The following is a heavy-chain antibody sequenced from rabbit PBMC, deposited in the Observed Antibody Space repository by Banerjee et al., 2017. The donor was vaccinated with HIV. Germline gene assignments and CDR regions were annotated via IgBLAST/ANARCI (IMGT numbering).Heavy chain of an antibody. J-gene: IGHJ6*01. CDR3: ARRNYVAGDYALSL. Sequence: QEQLVESGGGLVTPGGSLKLSCKASGFTISSYNMQWVRQAPGKGLEWIGCIYTGSGSTYYASWAKGRFTISKTSSTTVTLHMTSLTAADTATYFCARRNYVAGDYALSLWGPGTLVTVS. CDR2: IYTGSGST. D-gene: IGHD2-1*01. CDR1: GFTISSYNM. V-gene: IGHV1S45*01.